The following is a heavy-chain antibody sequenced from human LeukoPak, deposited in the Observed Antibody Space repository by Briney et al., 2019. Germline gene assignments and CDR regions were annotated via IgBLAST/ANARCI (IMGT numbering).Heavy chain of an antibody. CDR2: IYTSGST. J-gene: IGHJ4*02. D-gene: IGHD4-17*01. CDR1: GGSIXSYY. V-gene: IGHV4-4*07. CDR3: ATGSGDDSPFDY. Sequence: EXLXLXXTXSGGSIXSYYWSWIRQPAGKGLEWIGRIYTSGSTNYNPSLKSRVTMSVDTSKNQFSLKLSSVTAADTAVYYCATGSGDDSPFDYWGQGTLVTVSS.